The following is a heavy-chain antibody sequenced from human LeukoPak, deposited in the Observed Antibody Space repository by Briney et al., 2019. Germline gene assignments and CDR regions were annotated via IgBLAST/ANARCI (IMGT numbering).Heavy chain of an antibody. CDR3: ARAEQNSTGYFDY. CDR2: IIPIFGTA. V-gene: IGHV1-69*01. CDR1: GGTFSSYA. Sequence: ASVKVSCKASGGTFSSYAISWVRQAPGQGLEWMGGIIPIFGTANYAQKFQGRVTITADEPTSTAYMKLSSLRSEDTAVYYCARAEQNSTGYFDYWGQGTLVTVSS. J-gene: IGHJ4*02. D-gene: IGHD1-14*01.